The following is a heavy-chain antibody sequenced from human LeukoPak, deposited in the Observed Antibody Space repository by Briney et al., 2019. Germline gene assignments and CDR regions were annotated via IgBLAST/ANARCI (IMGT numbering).Heavy chain of an antibody. CDR1: GGTFSSYA. V-gene: IGHV1-69*05. CDR3: ASGAEDQVVPAATTTYYYYYYMDV. Sequence: GASVKVSCKASGGTFSSYAISWVRQAPGQGLEWMGGIIPIFGTANYAQKFQGRVTITTDESTSTAYMELSSLRSEDTAVYYCASGAEDQVVPAATTTYYYYYYMDVWGKGTTVTVSS. J-gene: IGHJ6*03. CDR2: IIPIFGTA. D-gene: IGHD2-2*01.